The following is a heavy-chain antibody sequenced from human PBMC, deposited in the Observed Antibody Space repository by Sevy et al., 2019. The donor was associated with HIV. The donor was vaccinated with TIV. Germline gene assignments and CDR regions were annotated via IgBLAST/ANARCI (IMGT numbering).Heavy chain of an antibody. CDR3: ARVPRDTATGVCYFDH. D-gene: IGHD5-18*01. J-gene: IGHJ4*02. V-gene: IGHV3-30-3*01. Sequence: GGSLRLSCAASGFTFSSYAMHWVRQAPGKGLEWVAVISYEGSNKYYADSVKGRFTISRDNSKNTLYLQMNSLRAEDTAVYYCARVPRDTATGVCYFDHWGQGTLVTVSS. CDR2: ISYEGSNK. CDR1: GFTFSSYA.